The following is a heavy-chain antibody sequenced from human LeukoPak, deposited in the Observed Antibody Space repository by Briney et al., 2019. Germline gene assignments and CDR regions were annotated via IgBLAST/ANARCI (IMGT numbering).Heavy chain of an antibody. Sequence: ASMKVSCKASVGTFSSYAISWVRQAPGQGLEWMGGIIPIFGTANYAQKFQGRVTITPDESTSTAYMELSSLRSEDTAVYYCARDYYDSSGYGNRHAFDIWGQGTMVTVSS. CDR3: ARDYYDSSGYGNRHAFDI. J-gene: IGHJ3*02. CDR1: VGTFSSYA. V-gene: IGHV1-69*01. CDR2: IIPIFGTA. D-gene: IGHD3-22*01.